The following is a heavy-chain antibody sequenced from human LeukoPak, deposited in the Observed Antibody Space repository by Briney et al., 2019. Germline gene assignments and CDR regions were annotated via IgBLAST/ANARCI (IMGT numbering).Heavy chain of an antibody. V-gene: IGHV3-30*02. CDR1: GFTFGRYG. Sequence: GGSLRLSCAASGFTFGRYGMHWVRQAPGKGLEWVACIWYHGNKKDYSDSVKGRFTISRDNTKNTLELQMNSLRGDDTALYYCAKGEAGFLGGGNDYYFDSWGQGTLVTVSS. CDR3: AKGEAGFLGGGNDYYFDS. CDR2: IWYHGNKK. D-gene: IGHD3-3*01. J-gene: IGHJ4*02.